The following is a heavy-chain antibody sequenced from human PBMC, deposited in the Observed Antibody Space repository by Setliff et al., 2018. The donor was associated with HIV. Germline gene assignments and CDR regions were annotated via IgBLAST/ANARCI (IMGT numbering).Heavy chain of an antibody. CDR3: VREDYYYYGMDV. Sequence: SETLSLTCAVYGGSFSAYYWTWIRQSPGKGLEWIGEINHSGSTNSIPSLKSRVTISVDTSKNQFSLRLRSVTAADTAVYFCVREDYYYYGMDVWGQGTTVTVS. CDR2: INHSGST. CDR1: GGSFSAYY. J-gene: IGHJ6*02. V-gene: IGHV4-34*01.